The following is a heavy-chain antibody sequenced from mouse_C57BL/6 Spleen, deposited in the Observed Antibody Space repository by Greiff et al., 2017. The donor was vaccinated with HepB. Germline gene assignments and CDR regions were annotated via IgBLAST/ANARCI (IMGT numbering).Heavy chain of an antibody. J-gene: IGHJ4*01. CDR2: ISYDGSN. CDR3: ARSPIYYGNGAMDY. Sequence: EVQLQQSGPGLVKPSQSLSLTCSVTGYSITSGYYWNWIRQFPGNKLEWMGYISYDGSNNYNPSLKNRISITRDTSKNQFFLKLNSVTTEDTATYYCARSPIYYGNGAMDYWGQGTSVTVSS. D-gene: IGHD2-1*01. V-gene: IGHV3-6*01. CDR1: GYSITSGYY.